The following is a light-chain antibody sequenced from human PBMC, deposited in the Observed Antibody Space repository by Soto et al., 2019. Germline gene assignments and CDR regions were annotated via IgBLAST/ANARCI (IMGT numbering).Light chain of an antibody. CDR1: QDISYF. J-gene: IGKJ2*01. CDR2: DAS. V-gene: IGKV1-33*01. CDR3: QQYDKFPPT. Sequence: DIQMTQSPSSLSASVGDRVTITCQPSQDISYFLSWYQQKPGKAPNLLIYDASKLETGVPSRFSGSGSGTHFNLTINALQPEEVATYYCQQYDKFPPTFGQGTKIEI.